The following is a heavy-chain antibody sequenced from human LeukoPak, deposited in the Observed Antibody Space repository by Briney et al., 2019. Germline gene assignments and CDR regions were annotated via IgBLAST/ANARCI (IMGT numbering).Heavy chain of an antibody. Sequence: PGGSLRLSCAASGFTFSSYSMNWVRQAPGKGLEWVSSISSSSSYIYYADSVKGRFTISRDNAKNSLNLQMNSLRAEDTAVYYCARDSRESSGWYSDYWGQGTLVTVSS. J-gene: IGHJ4*02. CDR2: ISSSSSYI. V-gene: IGHV3-21*01. D-gene: IGHD6-19*01. CDR3: ARDSRESSGWYSDY. CDR1: GFTFSSYS.